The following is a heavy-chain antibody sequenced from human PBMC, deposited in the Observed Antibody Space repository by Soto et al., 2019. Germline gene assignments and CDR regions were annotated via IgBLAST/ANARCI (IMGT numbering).Heavy chain of an antibody. D-gene: IGHD2-15*01. CDR1: GGTFSSYA. CDR2: IIPIFGTA. CDR3: ARALLRGSREVDIVVVVAASLYYYYGMDV. Sequence: SVKVSCKASGGTFSSYAMSWVRQAPGQGLEWMGGIIPIFGTANYAQKFQGRVTITADESTSTAYMELSSLRSEDTAVYYCARALLRGSREVDIVVVVAASLYYYYGMDVWGQGTTVTVSS. V-gene: IGHV1-69*13. J-gene: IGHJ6*02.